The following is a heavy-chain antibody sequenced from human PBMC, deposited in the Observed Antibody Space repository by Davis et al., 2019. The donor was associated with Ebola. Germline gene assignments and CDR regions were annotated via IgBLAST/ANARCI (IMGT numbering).Heavy chain of an antibody. V-gene: IGHV3-7*03. CDR1: GFTFSSYW. Sequence: GGSLRLSCAASGFTFSSYWMSWVRQAPGKGLEWVANIKEDGSEKYYVDSVKGRFTISRDNAKNSLYLQMNSLRAEDTAVYYCARDWAGTALFYYGMDVWGQGTTVTVSS. J-gene: IGHJ6*02. D-gene: IGHD6-19*01. CDR2: IKEDGSEK. CDR3: ARDWAGTALFYYGMDV.